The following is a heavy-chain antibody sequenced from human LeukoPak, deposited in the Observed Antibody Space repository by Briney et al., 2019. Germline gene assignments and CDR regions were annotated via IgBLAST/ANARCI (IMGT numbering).Heavy chain of an antibody. CDR2: INGDGSWT. V-gene: IGHV3-74*01. Sequence: GGSLRLSCAASGNYWMHWVRQAPGKGLVWVSHINGDGSWTTYADSVKGRFTISKDNAKNTVYLQMNSLQAEDTAVYYCARGSGRNVMVDWWGQGTLVTVSS. CDR1: GNYW. D-gene: IGHD6-19*01. J-gene: IGHJ4*02. CDR3: ARGSGRNVMVDW.